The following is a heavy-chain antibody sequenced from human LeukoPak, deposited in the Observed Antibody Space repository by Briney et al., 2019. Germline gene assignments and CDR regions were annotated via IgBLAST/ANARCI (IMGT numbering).Heavy chain of an antibody. V-gene: IGHV3-53*01. J-gene: IGHJ4*02. D-gene: IGHD3-22*01. CDR1: GFRFSRYA. CDR3: ARAVSSGYDPFDY. CDR2: IYSGSNT. Sequence: GGSLRLSCVGSGFRFSRYAMSWVRQAPGKGLEWVSVIYSGSNTYYADSVKGRFTISRDNSKNTLYLQMNSLRAEDTAVYYCARAVSSGYDPFDYWGQGTLVTVSS.